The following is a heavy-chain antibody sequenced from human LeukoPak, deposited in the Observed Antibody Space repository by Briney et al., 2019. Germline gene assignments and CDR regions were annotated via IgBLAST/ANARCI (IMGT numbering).Heavy chain of an antibody. Sequence: GGSLRLSCAASGFTFSSYWMTWVRQAPGKGLEWVANIKQDGSKKYYVDSVKGRFTISRDNAKNSLYLQMNSLRAEDTAVYYCARDTAYDSSDFDYWGQGTLVTVSS. J-gene: IGHJ4*02. CDR2: IKQDGSKK. V-gene: IGHV3-7*01. CDR1: GFTFSSYW. CDR3: ARDTAYDSSDFDY. D-gene: IGHD3-22*01.